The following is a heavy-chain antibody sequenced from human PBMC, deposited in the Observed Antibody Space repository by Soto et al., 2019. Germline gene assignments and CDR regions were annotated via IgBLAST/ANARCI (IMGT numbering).Heavy chain of an antibody. CDR1: GGTFSSDA. J-gene: IGHJ6*02. Sequence: QVQLVQSGAEVKKPGSSVKVSCKASGGTFSSDAISWVRQAPGQGLEWMGAIIPVFGTAHYAQNFQGRATLTADKSTTAVYMELSSLRTDDTAVYYCAKKGVKNYDSSGDFRGTSYYYGMDVRGQGTTVTVSS. CDR3: AKKGVKNYDSSGDFRGTSYYYGMDV. D-gene: IGHD3-22*01. CDR2: IIPVFGTA. V-gene: IGHV1-69*06.